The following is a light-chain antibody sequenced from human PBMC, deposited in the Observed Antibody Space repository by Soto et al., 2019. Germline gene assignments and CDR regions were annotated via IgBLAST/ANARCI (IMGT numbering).Light chain of an antibody. CDR1: SSDVGAYNY. J-gene: IGLJ1*01. CDR2: GVT. CDR3: FSHRGGDSHV. Sequence: ALAQPASVSGSPGQSITISCTGTSSDVGAYNYVSWYQQYPGKAPKLMIYGVTNRPSGVSNRFSGSKTGNTASLTISGLQAEDEADYYCFSHRGGDSHVFGTGTKVTV. V-gene: IGLV2-14*01.